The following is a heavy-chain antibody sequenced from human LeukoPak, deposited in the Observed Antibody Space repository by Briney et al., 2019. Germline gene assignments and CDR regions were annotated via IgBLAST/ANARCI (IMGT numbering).Heavy chain of an antibody. D-gene: IGHD1-26*01. CDR3: ARRPGSINWFDP. Sequence: SETLSLTCTVSGGSISSYYWSWIRRPPGKGLEWIGYIYFSGSTSYNPSLKSRVTMSVDTSKNQFSLKLSSVTAADTAVYYCARRPGSINWFDPWGQGTLVTVSS. CDR2: IYFSGST. V-gene: IGHV4-59*08. CDR1: GGSISSYY. J-gene: IGHJ5*02.